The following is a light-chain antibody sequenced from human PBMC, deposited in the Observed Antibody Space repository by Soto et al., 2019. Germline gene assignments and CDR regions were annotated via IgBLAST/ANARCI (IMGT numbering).Light chain of an antibody. Sequence: AIQMTQSPSSLSASVGDRVTNTCRASQGIRNDLDWFQQKPGKAPKLLIYAASNLQSGVPARFSGSGSGTDFTLTINSLQPEDFATYYCLQKYFYPFTFGPGTKVDIK. CDR3: LQKYFYPFT. J-gene: IGKJ3*01. CDR2: AAS. CDR1: QGIRND. V-gene: IGKV1-6*01.